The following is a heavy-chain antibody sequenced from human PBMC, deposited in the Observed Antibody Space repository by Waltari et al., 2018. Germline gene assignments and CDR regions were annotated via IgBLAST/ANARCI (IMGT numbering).Heavy chain of an antibody. J-gene: IGHJ6*02. D-gene: IGHD3-10*01. V-gene: IGHV3-53*02. CDR1: SFNVRSHY. CDR3: ARGNTKYGMDV. Sequence: EVQLVETGGHLTEPGGSLRLSCAADSFNVRSHYMKWVRQAPGKGVERVSILYHAGNTYYADSVKGRFTFSRDNSKNTLYLQMNSLRAEDTAVYYCARGNTKYGMDVWGQGTTVTVSS. CDR2: LYHAGNT.